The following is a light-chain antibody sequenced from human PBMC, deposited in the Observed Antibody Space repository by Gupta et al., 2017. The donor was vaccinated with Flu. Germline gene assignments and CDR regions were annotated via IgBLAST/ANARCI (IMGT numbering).Light chain of an antibody. J-gene: IGLJ2*01. Sequence: RPSGIPDRSSASKSGPSATLGIAGLQTGDEADYYCGTWADNLSVGAVVFGGGTKLTVL. V-gene: IGLV1-51*01. CDR3: GTWADNLSVGAVV.